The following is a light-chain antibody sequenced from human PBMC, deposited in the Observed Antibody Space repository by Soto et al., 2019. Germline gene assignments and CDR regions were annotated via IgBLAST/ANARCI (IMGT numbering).Light chain of an antibody. CDR3: SSYTSSSTLGV. CDR2: DVS. J-gene: IGLJ2*01. Sequence: QSALTPPVSVSGSPGQSITISCTGTSSDVGGYNSVSWYQQHPGNAPKRMIYDVSNRPSGVSNRFSGSKSGNTASLTISGLEADDEADYYCSSYTSSSTLGVFGGGTKLTVL. V-gene: IGLV2-14*01. CDR1: SSDVGGYNS.